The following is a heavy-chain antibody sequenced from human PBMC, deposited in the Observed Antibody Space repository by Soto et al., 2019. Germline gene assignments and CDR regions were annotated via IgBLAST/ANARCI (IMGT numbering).Heavy chain of an antibody. D-gene: IGHD3-3*01. CDR2: IYYSGSI. CDR3: ARLIRGGFWSDKSRGNWFDP. V-gene: IGHV4-39*01. J-gene: IGHJ5*02. CDR1: GGSISSSSYY. Sequence: PSETLSLTCTVSGGSISSSSYYWGWIRQPQGKGQDWIVSIYYSGSIYYNPSLKSRVTISVDTSKNQFSLKLSSVTAADTAVYYFARLIRGGFWSDKSRGNWFDPWGQGTLVTVSS.